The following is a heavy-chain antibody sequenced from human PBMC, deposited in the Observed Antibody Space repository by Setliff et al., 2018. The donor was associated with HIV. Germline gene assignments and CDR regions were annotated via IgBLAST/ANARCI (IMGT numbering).Heavy chain of an antibody. J-gene: IGHJ4*02. CDR1: GFTFSTYS. CDR3: ARDVSWRVRTYIDY. Sequence: GGSLRLSCEASGFTFSTYSMNWVRQAPGKGLEWVSSISSSSRSKYYADSVKGRFTISRDNANNSLYLQMNSLTAEDTAVYYCARDVSWRVRTYIDYWGQGAPVTVSS. V-gene: IGHV3-21*01. D-gene: IGHD3-3*01. CDR2: ISSSSRSK.